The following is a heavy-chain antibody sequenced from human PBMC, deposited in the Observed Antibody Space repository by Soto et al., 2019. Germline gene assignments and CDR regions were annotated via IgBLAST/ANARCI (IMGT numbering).Heavy chain of an antibody. CDR2: ISAYNGNT. CDR3: ARDYGDSC. D-gene: IGHD4-17*01. Sequence: APGKVSCEASWYSFTRHGINWVRQAPGQGLEWMGWISAYNGNTNYAQKLQGRVTMTTDTSTSTAYMELRSLRSDDTAVYYCARDYGDSCWGQGTLVTVSS. CDR1: WYSFTRHG. J-gene: IGHJ4*02. V-gene: IGHV1-18*01.